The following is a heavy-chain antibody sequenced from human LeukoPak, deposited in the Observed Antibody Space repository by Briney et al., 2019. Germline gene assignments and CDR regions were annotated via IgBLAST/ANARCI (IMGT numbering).Heavy chain of an antibody. D-gene: IGHD4-17*01. CDR1: GGTFSSYA. CDR2: IIPIFGTA. J-gene: IGHJ3*02. Sequence: SVKVSCKASGGTFSSYAISWVRQAPGQGLEWMGRIIPIFGTANYAQKFQGRVTITTDESTSTAHMELSSLRSEDTAVYYCARRLGLGYGDYESAFDIWGQGTMVTVSS. CDR3: ARRLGLGYGDYESAFDI. V-gene: IGHV1-69*05.